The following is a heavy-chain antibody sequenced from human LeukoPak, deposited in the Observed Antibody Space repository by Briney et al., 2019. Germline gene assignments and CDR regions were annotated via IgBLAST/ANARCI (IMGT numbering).Heavy chain of an antibody. D-gene: IGHD3-22*01. CDR1: GFTFSNYW. V-gene: IGHV3-7*01. CDR3: VRLRRNSDRSGYYYFYNY. Sequence: GGSLRLSCAASGFTFSNYWMTWVRQSPEKRLEWLGNINQDGRGIYYLDSVKARFTISRDNAKNSLYLQMNSLRAEDTARYYCVRLRRNSDRSGYYYFYNYWGQGIQVTVSS. J-gene: IGHJ4*02. CDR2: INQDGRGI.